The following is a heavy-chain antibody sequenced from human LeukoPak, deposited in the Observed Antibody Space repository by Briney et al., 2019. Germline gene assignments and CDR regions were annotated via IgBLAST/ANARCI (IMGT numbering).Heavy chain of an antibody. V-gene: IGHV3-23*01. CDR3: VSGRRNRSGFDY. D-gene: IGHD6-25*01. CDR2: ISGSVGST. CDR1: GFTFSSYA. Sequence: PGGSLRLSCAASGFTFSSYAMSWVRQAPGKGLEWVSAISGSVGSTYYADSVKGRFTISRDNSKNTLYLQVNRLRAEDTAVYYCVSGRRNRSGFDYWGQGKLVTVSS. J-gene: IGHJ4*02.